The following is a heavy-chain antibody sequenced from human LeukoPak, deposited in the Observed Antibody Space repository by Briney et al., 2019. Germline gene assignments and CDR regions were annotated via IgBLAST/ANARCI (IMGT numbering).Heavy chain of an antibody. V-gene: IGHV3-23*01. Sequence: PGGSLRLSCAASGFTFSSYAMSWVRQAPGKGLEWVSAISGSGGSTYYADSVKGRFTISRDNSKNTLYLKMNSLRAEDTAVYYCAKDVRYFDWSPYYFDYWGQGTLVTVSS. CDR2: ISGSGGST. CDR1: GFTFSSYA. D-gene: IGHD3-9*01. J-gene: IGHJ4*02. CDR3: AKDVRYFDWSPYYFDY.